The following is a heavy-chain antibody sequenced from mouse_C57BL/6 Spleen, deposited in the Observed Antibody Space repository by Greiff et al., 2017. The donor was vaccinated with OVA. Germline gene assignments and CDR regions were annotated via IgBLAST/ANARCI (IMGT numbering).Heavy chain of an antibody. J-gene: IGHJ2*01. D-gene: IGHD2-3*01. Sequence: QVQLKQPGAELVKPGASVKLSCKASGYTFTSYWMQWVKQRPGQGLEWIGEIDPSDSYTNSNQKFKGKATLTVDTSSSTAYMQLSSLTSEDSAVYYCARSIFDGYYDYWGQGTTLTVSS. CDR1: GYTFTSYW. V-gene: IGHV1-50*01. CDR3: ARSIFDGYYDY. CDR2: IDPSDSYT.